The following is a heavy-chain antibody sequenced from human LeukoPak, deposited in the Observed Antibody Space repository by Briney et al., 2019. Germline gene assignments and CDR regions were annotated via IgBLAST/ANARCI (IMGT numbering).Heavy chain of an antibody. D-gene: IGHD3-10*01. Sequence: GGSLRLSCAASGFTFSSYAMSWVRQAPGKGLEWVSAISGSGGSTYYADSVKGRFTISRDNSKNTLYLQMNSLIAEDTAVYYCAKDRLTMVRGVIIRPIVWGQGTLVTVSS. J-gene: IGHJ4*02. CDR2: ISGSGGST. CDR1: GFTFSSYA. CDR3: AKDRLTMVRGVIIRPIV. V-gene: IGHV3-23*01.